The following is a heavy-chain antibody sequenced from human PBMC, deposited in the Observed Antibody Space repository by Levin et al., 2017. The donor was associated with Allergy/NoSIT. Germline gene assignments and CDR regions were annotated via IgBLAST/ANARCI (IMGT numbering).Heavy chain of an antibody. CDR2: INSDGSST. CDR1: GFTFSSYW. D-gene: IGHD4-23*01. J-gene: IGHJ4*02. CDR3: ARENFDGDNGGNSRPSKFDY. V-gene: IGHV3-74*01. Sequence: PGGSLRLSCAASGFTFSSYWMHWVRQAPGKGLVWVSRINSDGSSTSYADSVKGRFTISRDNAKNTLYLQMNSLRAEDTAVYYCARENFDGDNGGNSRPSKFDYWGQGTLVTVSS.